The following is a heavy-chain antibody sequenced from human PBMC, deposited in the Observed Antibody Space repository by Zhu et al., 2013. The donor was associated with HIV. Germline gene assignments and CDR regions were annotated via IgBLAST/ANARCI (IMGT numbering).Heavy chain of an antibody. CDR3: ARDRRTIFGGPSHWFDS. Sequence: EQLLQSGAEVRKPGASVKVSCTASGYTFVDYYIHWIRQAPGQKFEWLGWVNPNSGDTDYAQRFQGRVILTSDTSITTAYLELRRLRYDDTAMYYCARDRRTIFGGPSHWFDSWGQGTLVPVSS. D-gene: IGHD3-3*02. CDR2: VNPNSGDT. V-gene: IGHV1-2*02. J-gene: IGHJ5*01. CDR1: GYTFVDYY.